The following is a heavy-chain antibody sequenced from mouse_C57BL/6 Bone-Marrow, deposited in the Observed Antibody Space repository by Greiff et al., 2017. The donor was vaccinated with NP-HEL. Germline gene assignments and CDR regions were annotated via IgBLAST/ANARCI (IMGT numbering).Heavy chain of an antibody. CDR3: AREGAQTYYAMDY. CDR2: IYPRDGST. V-gene: IGHV1-78*01. CDR1: GYTFTDHT. J-gene: IGHJ4*01. Sequence: VKLMESDAELVKPGASVKISCKVSGYTFTDHTIHWMKQRPEQGLEWIGYIYPRDGSTKYNEKFKGKATLTADKSSSTAYMQLNSLTSEDSAVYFCAREGAQTYYAMDYWGQGTSVTVSS. D-gene: IGHD3-2*02.